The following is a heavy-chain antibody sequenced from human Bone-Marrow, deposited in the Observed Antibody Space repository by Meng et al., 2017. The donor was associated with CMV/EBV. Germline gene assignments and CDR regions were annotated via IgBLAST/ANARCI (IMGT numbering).Heavy chain of an antibody. J-gene: IGHJ3*02. D-gene: IGHD5-18*01. Sequence: GESLKISCVASGFTFSSYEMNWVRQAPGKGLEWVSYIGTSGSTKYYADSVKGRFTISRDNAKNSLYLQMNSLRAEDTALYYCAKVSYGPDAFDIWGQGTMVTVSS. V-gene: IGHV3-48*03. CDR3: AKVSYGPDAFDI. CDR2: IGTSGSTK. CDR1: GFTFSSYE.